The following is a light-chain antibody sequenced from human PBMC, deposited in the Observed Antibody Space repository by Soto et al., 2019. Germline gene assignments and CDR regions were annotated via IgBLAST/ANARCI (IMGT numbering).Light chain of an antibody. J-gene: IGLJ2*01. Sequence: QTVVTQPPSASGTPGQRVTISCSGSSSNIGSNTVNWYQQLPGTAPKLLIYSNNQRPSGVPDRLSGSKSGTSASLAISGLQSEDEAEYYCAAWDDSLNGVVFGGGTKLTVL. CDR3: AAWDDSLNGVV. CDR2: SNN. V-gene: IGLV1-44*01. CDR1: SSNIGSNT.